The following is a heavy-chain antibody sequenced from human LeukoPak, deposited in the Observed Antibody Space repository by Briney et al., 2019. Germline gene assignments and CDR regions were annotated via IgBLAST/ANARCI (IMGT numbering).Heavy chain of an antibody. V-gene: IGHV1-3*01. CDR3: ARDDCGDTCYPGGY. D-gene: IGHD2-21*01. CDR2: INAGNGDT. Sequence: ASVKVSCKASGYTFTKYVVHWVRQTPGQRPEWMGWINAGNGDTKYSQNFQDRVTITRDTSANTAYMELSSLTSEDTALYYCARDDCGDTCYPGGYWGQGTLVTVSS. CDR1: GYTFTKYV. J-gene: IGHJ4*02.